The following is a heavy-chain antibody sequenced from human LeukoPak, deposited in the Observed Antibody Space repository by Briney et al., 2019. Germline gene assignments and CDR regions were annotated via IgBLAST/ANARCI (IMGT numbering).Heavy chain of an antibody. D-gene: IGHD2-15*01. V-gene: IGHV1-18*01. CDR1: GYTFTRYG. J-gene: IGHJ4*02. CDR2: ISAYNGNT. CDR3: ARDFFHGHCSGLTCFLLDS. Sequence: ASVKVSCKASGYTFTRYGITWVRPAPGQGLEWMGWISAYNGNTNYAQKFQGRLTVTTDTSTNTAYMELRSLRPDDTAVYYCARDFFHGHCSGLTCFLLDSWGQGSLVTVSS.